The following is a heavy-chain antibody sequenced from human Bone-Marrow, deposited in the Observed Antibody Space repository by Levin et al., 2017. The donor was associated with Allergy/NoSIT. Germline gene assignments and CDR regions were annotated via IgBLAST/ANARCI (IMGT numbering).Heavy chain of an antibody. J-gene: IGHJ3*02. D-gene: IGHD1-20*01. CDR1: GFTFSGST. CDR3: TREITGPRGGFDI. CDR2: ISGSSYTI. V-gene: IGHV3-48*01. Sequence: LSLTCAGSGFTFSGSTMNWVRQAPGKGLEWISYISGSSYTIYYTDSVKGRFTISRDNARNSLYLQMNSLRAEDTGVYYCTREITGPRGGFDIWGQGIMVIVSS.